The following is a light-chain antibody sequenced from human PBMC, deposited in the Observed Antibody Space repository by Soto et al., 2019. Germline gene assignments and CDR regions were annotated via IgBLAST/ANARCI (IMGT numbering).Light chain of an antibody. CDR3: QQYDRSPET. Sequence: EIVLTQSPGTLSLSPGERATLSCRASQSISSGGLAWYQQKPGQAPRLLIYGASSRATGIPDRFSGRGSGTDFTLTINTPEPEDFAVYFCQQYDRSPETFGPGTKVDIK. V-gene: IGKV3-20*01. CDR1: QSISSGG. J-gene: IGKJ3*01. CDR2: GAS.